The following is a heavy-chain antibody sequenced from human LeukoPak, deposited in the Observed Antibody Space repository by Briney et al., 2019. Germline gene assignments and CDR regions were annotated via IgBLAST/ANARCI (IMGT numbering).Heavy chain of an antibody. CDR2: IYYSGST. CDR1: GGSIRSYY. V-gene: IGHV4-59*01. J-gene: IGHJ4*02. Sequence: PSETLSRTCTVSGGSIRSYYWTWIRQAPGKGLEWIGYIYYSGSTNYNPSLKSRVTISLDTSKNQFSLKLSSVTAADTAVYYCARGNFGDNSEDYWGQGTLVTVSS. D-gene: IGHD4-23*01. CDR3: ARGNFGDNSEDY.